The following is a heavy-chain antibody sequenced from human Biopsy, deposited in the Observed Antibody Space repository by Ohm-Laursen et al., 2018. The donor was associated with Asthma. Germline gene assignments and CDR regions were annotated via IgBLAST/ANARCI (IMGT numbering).Heavy chain of an antibody. Sequence: ATVKISCKVSGYSLTDLSMHWVRQAPGQGLEWMGGHDHEEGGTVNARRFQGRVTMTEDTSTDTAYMGLSSLSSDDTAVYYCASDFPKDYVRYNFQFWGQGTLVTVSS. D-gene: IGHD4-17*01. V-gene: IGHV1-24*01. J-gene: IGHJ4*02. CDR1: GYSLTDLS. CDR3: ASDFPKDYVRYNFQF. CDR2: HDHEEGGT.